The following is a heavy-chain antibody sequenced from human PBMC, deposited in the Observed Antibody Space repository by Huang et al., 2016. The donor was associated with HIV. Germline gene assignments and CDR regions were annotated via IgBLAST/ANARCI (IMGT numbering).Heavy chain of an antibody. V-gene: IGHV5-51*01. J-gene: IGHJ4*02. D-gene: IGHD5-18*01. CDR1: GYGFSSYW. CDR3: ARQVDGFRSHFDF. Sequence: EVLLVQSGAELKEPGESLKISCKASGYGFSSYWIGWGSQKPGKGLEWMGIIYPRDSETKYSPSFDGQVTISADKSTRTAYLQWESLKAPDTAIYFCARQVDGFRSHFDFWGQGTLVSVSS. CDR2: IYPRDSET.